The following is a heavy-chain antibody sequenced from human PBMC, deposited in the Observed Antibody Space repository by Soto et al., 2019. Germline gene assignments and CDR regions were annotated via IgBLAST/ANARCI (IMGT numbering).Heavy chain of an antibody. Sequence: QVQLQESGPGLVKPSETLSLTCTVSGASLTIGNHYWSWIRQPPGKGLEWIGYISYNAYTNYNPSLNSRVTISADMSKNQFSLSLSSVTAADTAVYYCARVRYFAPDPWGQGTLVTVSS. J-gene: IGHJ5*02. V-gene: IGHV4-61*01. CDR2: ISYNAYT. CDR1: GASLTIGNHY. CDR3: ARVRYFAPDP. D-gene: IGHD3-9*01.